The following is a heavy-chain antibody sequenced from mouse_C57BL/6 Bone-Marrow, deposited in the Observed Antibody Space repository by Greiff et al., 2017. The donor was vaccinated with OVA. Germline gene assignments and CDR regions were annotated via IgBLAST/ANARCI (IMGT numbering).Heavy chain of an antibody. V-gene: IGHV5-4*03. CDR2: ISDGGSYT. Sequence: EVKLVESGGGLVKPGGSLKLSCAASGFTFSSYAMSWVRQTPEKRLEWVATISDGGSYTYYPDNVKGRFTISRDNAKNNLYLQMSHLKSEDTAMYYCARADYSNYDYAMDYWGQGTSVTVSS. D-gene: IGHD2-5*01. J-gene: IGHJ4*01. CDR1: GFTFSSYA. CDR3: ARADYSNYDYAMDY.